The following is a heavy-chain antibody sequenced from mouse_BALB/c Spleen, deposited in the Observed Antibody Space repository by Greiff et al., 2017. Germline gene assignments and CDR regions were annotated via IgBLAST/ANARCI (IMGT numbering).Heavy chain of an antibody. J-gene: IGHJ4*01. D-gene: IGHD2-1*01. Sequence: VQLQQSGPELVKPGASVKMSCKASGYTFTSYVMHWVKQKPGQGLEWIGYINPYNDGTKYNEKFKGKATLTSDKSSSTAYMELSSLTSEDSAVYYCASCGNSYAMDYWGQGTSVTVSS. CDR3: ASCGNSYAMDY. V-gene: IGHV1-14*01. CDR1: GYTFTSYV. CDR2: INPYNDGT.